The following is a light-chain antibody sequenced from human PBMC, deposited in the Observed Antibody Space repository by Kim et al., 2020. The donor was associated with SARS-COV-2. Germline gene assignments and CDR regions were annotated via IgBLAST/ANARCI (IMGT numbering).Light chain of an antibody. CDR2: YDS. CDR1: KIGSKS. J-gene: IGLJ3*02. Sequence: SYELTQPPSVSVAPGKTARITCGGNKIGSKSVHWYQQRPGQAPVLVIYYDSDRPSGIPERFSGSNSGNTATLTISRVEAGDEADYYCQVWDTSSDHPWVF. CDR3: QVWDTSSDHPWV. V-gene: IGLV3-21*04.